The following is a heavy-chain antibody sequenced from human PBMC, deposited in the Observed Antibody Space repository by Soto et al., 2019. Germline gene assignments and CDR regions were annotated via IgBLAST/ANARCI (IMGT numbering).Heavy chain of an antibody. CDR2: ISYDGSNK. CDR3: AKPLYDSSGYYLDY. CDR1: GFTFSSYG. J-gene: IGHJ4*02. D-gene: IGHD3-22*01. V-gene: IGHV3-30*18. Sequence: GGSLRLSCAASGFTFSSYGMHWVRQAPGKGLEWVAVISYDGSNKYYADSVKGRFTISKDNSKNTLYLQMNSLRAEDTAVYYCAKPLYDSSGYYLDYWGQGTLVTVSS.